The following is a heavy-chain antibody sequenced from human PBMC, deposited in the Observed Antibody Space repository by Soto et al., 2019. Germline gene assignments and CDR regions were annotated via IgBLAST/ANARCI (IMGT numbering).Heavy chain of an antibody. CDR3: AREGRGKKAGYNGLVSLGY. V-gene: IGHV1-69*06. D-gene: IGHD2-2*02. J-gene: IGHJ4*02. CDR2: IIPIFNST. Sequence: SVKVSCKVSGSRFSNYVISWVRQAPGHGLEWLGRIIPIFNSTKYAQSFQGRVTITADKSTSTASLELSSLRSDDTAVYYCAREGRGKKAGYNGLVSLGYWGQGTLVTVSA. CDR1: GSRFSNYV.